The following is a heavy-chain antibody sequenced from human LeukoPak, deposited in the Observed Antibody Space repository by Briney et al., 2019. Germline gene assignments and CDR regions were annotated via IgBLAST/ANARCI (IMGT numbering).Heavy chain of an antibody. CDR2: INPNGGGT. J-gene: IGHJ4*02. Sequence: ASVKVSCKASGYTFTSYGISWVRQAPGQGLEWLGWINPNGGGTNYAQKFQARVTMTRDTSITTGYMELSRLRSDDTAVYYCARGGSTPTTGWYDWGQGVLVTVSS. CDR3: ARGGSTPTTGWYD. CDR1: GYTFTSYG. D-gene: IGHD6-19*01. V-gene: IGHV1-2*02.